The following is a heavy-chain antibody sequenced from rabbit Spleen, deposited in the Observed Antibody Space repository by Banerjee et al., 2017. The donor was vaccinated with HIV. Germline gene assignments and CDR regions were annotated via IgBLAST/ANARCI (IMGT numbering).Heavy chain of an antibody. CDR2: MDAGSSGFT. V-gene: IGHV1S45*01. CDR3: ARDSGSSFSSYGMDL. D-gene: IGHD8-1*01. CDR1: GVSLNDKDV. J-gene: IGHJ6*01. Sequence: EQLEESGGGLVKPEGSLTLTCKASGVSLNDKDVMCWVRQAPGKGLEWIACMDAGSSGFTYFASWAKGRFTISKTSSTTVTLQMTSLTAADTATYFCARDSGSSFSSYGMDLWGPGTLVTVS.